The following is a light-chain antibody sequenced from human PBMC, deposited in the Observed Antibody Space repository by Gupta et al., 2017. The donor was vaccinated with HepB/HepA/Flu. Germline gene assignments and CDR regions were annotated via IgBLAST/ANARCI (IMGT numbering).Light chain of an antibody. V-gene: IGLV3-1*01. CDR3: QEWDSSSYVV. Sequence: SYELTQPPSVSVSPGQTASLPCAGDKLGDRYVCWYQQKPGQSPVLVIYQHTRRPAGISDRFSGSTAGNTATLTISGSQALDEADYYCQEWDSSSYVVFGGGTKLTVL. CDR1: KLGDRY. CDR2: QHT. J-gene: IGLJ2*01.